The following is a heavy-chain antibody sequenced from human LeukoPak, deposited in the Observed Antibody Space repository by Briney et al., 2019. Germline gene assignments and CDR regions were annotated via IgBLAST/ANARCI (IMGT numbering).Heavy chain of an antibody. J-gene: IGHJ4*02. V-gene: IGHV4-34*01. D-gene: IGHD5-24*01. CDR2: INHSGST. Sequence: PSETLSLTCAVYGGSFSGYYWSWIRQPPGKGLEWIGEINHSGSTNYNPSLKSRVTISVDTSKNQFSLKLSSVTAADTAVYYCARHLRRWLHFQGFDYWGQGTLVTVSS. CDR1: GGSFSGYY. CDR3: ARHLRRWLHFQGFDY.